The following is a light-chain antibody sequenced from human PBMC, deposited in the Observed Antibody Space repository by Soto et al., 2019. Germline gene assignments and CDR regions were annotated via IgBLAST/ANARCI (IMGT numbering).Light chain of an antibody. CDR3: QQYNSMSLT. CDR2: DAS. J-gene: IGKJ4*01. CDR1: QSVSSW. Sequence: IQMTQSPSTLSASVGDRVSITCRASQSVSSWLAWYQQKPGKAPKLLIYDASGLESGVPSRFSGSGSGTEFTLTISSLQPDDFATYFCQQYNSMSLTFGGGTKVE. V-gene: IGKV1-5*01.